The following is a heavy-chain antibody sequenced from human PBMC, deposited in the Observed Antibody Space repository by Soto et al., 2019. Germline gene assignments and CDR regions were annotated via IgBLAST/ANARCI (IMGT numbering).Heavy chain of an antibody. Sequence: GGSLRLSCAASGFTFGTYWMSWVRQAPGKGLEWVANINQGGREKNYVDSVKGRFTVSRDNAKNSLYLQLNSLRDEDTAVYYCAREMGACSDSSCYPGPYDSWGQGTLVTVSS. CDR3: AREMGACSDSSCYPGPYDS. J-gene: IGHJ5*02. CDR2: INQGGREK. V-gene: IGHV3-7*01. CDR1: GFTFGTYW. D-gene: IGHD3-16*01.